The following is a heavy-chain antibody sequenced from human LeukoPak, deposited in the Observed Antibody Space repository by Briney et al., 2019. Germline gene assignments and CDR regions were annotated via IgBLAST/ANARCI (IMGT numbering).Heavy chain of an antibody. J-gene: IGHJ4*02. CDR1: GFTFSSYG. D-gene: IGHD2-15*01. Sequence: GRSLRLSCAASGFTFSSYGMHGVRQAPGKGLEWVAVISYDGSNKYYADSVKGRFTISRDNSKNTLYLQMNSLRAEDTAVYYCAKDQDVYCSGGSCYFDYWGQGTLVTVSS. V-gene: IGHV3-30*18. CDR2: ISYDGSNK. CDR3: AKDQDVYCSGGSCYFDY.